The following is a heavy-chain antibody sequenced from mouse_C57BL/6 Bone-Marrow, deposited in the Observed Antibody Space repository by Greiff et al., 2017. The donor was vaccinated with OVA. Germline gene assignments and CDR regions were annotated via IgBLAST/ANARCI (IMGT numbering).Heavy chain of an antibody. J-gene: IGHJ2*01. D-gene: IGHD1-1*01. CDR1: GYTFTSYW. CDR2: IDPSDSET. Sequence: QVQLQQPGAELVRPGSSVKLSCKASGYTFTSYWMHWVKQRPIQGLEWIGNIDPSDSETHYNQKFKDKATLTVDKSSSTAYMQLSSLTSEDSAVYYCARSIYYYGSRASYFDYWGQGTTLTVSS. V-gene: IGHV1-52*01. CDR3: ARSIYYYGSRASYFDY.